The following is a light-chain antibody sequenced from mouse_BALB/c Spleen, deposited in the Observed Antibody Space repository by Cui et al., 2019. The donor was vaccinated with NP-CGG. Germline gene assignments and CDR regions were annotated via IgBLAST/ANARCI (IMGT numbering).Light chain of an antibody. V-gene: IGLV1*01. CDR3: ALWYSTHWV. Sequence: QAVVTQESALTTSPGETVTLTCRSSTGAVTTSNYANWVQEKPDHLFTGLIGGTNNRVPGVPASFSGSLIGKKAALTIKGAQTEDEEIYFCALWYSTHWVFGGGTKLTVL. J-gene: IGLJ1*01. CDR1: TGAVTTSNY. CDR2: GTN.